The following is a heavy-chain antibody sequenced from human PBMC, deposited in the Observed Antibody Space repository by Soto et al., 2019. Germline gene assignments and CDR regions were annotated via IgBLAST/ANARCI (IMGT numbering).Heavy chain of an antibody. V-gene: IGHV6-1*01. CDR3: ARDLIAAAGRVDY. J-gene: IGHJ4*02. CDR2: TYYRSKWYN. Sequence: SQTLSLTCAISGDSVSSNSAAWNLIRQSPSRGLEWLGRTYYRSKWYNDYAVSVKSRITINPDTSKNQFSLQLNSVTPEDTAVYYCARDLIAAAGRVDYWGQGTLVTVSS. CDR1: GDSVSSNSAA. D-gene: IGHD6-13*01.